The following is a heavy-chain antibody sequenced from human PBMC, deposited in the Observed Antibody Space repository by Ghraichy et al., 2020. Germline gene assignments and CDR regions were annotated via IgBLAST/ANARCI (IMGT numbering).Heavy chain of an antibody. D-gene: IGHD3-22*01. J-gene: IGHJ4*02. CDR2: IFTSGST. V-gene: IGHV4-4*07. Sequence: SETLSLTCAVSGVSISRYYWSWIRQPAGKGLEWIGRIFTSGSTNYNPSLKSRVTISVDTSKNQFSLKLSSVTAADTAVYYFAREGMNSDNSGFPLFDYWGQGTLVTVSS. CDR1: GVSISRYY. CDR3: AREGMNSDNSGFPLFDY.